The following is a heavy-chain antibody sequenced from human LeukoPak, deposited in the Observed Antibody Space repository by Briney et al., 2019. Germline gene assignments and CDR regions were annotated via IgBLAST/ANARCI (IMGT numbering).Heavy chain of an antibody. CDR2: ISGSGGST. D-gene: IGHD3-22*01. J-gene: IGHJ4*02. CDR1: GFTFSSYA. V-gene: IGHV3-23*01. Sequence: PGGPLRLSCAASGFTFSSYAMSWVRQAPGKGLEWVSAISGSGGSTYYADSVKGRFTTSRDNSKNTLYLQMNSLRAEDTAVYYCAKVRYDSSMERTWGQGTLVTVSS. CDR3: AKVRYDSSMERT.